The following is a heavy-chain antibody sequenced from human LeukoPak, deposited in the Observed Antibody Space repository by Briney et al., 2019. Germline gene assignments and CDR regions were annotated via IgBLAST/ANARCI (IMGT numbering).Heavy chain of an antibody. Sequence: GASVKVSCKASGYTFTGYYMHWVRQAPGQGLEWMGWISAYNGNTNYAQKLQGRVTMTTDTSTSTAYMELRSLRSDDTAVYYCARFYYDSSGYYGWSAFDIWGQGTMVTVSS. CDR2: ISAYNGNT. D-gene: IGHD3-22*01. CDR1: GYTFTGYY. V-gene: IGHV1-18*04. CDR3: ARFYYDSSGYYGWSAFDI. J-gene: IGHJ3*02.